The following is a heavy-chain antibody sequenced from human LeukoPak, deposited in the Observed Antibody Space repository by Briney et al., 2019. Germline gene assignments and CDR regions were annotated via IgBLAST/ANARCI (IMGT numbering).Heavy chain of an antibody. CDR2: IYYSRST. V-gene: IGHV4-39*01. CDR1: GGSISSSSYY. D-gene: IGHD3-10*01. CDR3: ARRSPRGDSDY. Sequence: SETLSLTCTVSGGSISSSSYYWGWIRQPPGKGLEWIGSIYYSRSTYYNPSLKNRVTISVDTSKNQFSLKLSSVTAADTAVYYCARRSPRGDSDYWGQGTLVTVSS. J-gene: IGHJ4*02.